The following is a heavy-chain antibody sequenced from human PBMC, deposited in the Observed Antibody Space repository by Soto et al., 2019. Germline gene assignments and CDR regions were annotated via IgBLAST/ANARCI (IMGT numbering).Heavy chain of an antibody. D-gene: IGHD1-26*01. V-gene: IGHV3-21*01. Sequence: EVQLVESGGGLVKPGGSLRLSCAASGFTFSSYSMNWVRQAPGKGLEWVSSISSSSSYIYYADSVKGRFTISRDNAKNSLYLQMNSLRAEDTAVYYCARVTGYRAALGDFDYWGQGTLVTVSS. CDR2: ISSSSSYI. CDR3: ARVTGYRAALGDFDY. J-gene: IGHJ4*02. CDR1: GFTFSSYS.